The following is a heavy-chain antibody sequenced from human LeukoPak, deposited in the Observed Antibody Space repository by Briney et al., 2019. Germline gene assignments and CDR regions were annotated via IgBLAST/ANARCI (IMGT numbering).Heavy chain of an antibody. CDR3: ARDPFWGDSGVEMSAFDI. CDR2: ISYTGYT. V-gene: IGHV4-59*01. CDR1: GGSISSYY. Sequence: PSETLSLTCTVSGGSISSYYWSWIRQPPGKGLEWIGYISYTGYTKYNPSLKSRVTISVDTPKSQFSLNLSSVTAADTAVYYCARDPFWGDSGVEMSAFDIWGQGTMLTVSS. D-gene: IGHD3-16*01. J-gene: IGHJ3*02.